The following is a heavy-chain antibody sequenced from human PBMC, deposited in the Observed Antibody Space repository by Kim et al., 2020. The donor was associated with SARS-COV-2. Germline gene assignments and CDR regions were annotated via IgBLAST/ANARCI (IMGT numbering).Heavy chain of an antibody. V-gene: IGHV7-4-1*02. Sequence: YAQGFTGRFVFSLDTSVSTAYLQISSLKAEDTAVYYCARSYPGVAATPDYWGQGTLVTVSS. CDR3: ARSYPGVAATPDY. D-gene: IGHD2-15*01. J-gene: IGHJ4*02.